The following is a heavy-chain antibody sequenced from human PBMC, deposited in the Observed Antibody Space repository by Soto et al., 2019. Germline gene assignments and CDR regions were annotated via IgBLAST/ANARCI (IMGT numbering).Heavy chain of an antibody. CDR2: INHSGST. CDR3: ARVSPMAYDAFDI. CDR1: GGSFSGYY. Sequence: SETLSLTCAVYGGSFSGYYWSWIRQPPGKGLEWIGEINHSGSTNYNPSPKSRVTISVDTSKNQFSLKLSSVTAADTAVYYCARVSPMAYDAFDIWGQGTMVTVSS. J-gene: IGHJ3*02. V-gene: IGHV4-34*01. D-gene: IGHD3-16*01.